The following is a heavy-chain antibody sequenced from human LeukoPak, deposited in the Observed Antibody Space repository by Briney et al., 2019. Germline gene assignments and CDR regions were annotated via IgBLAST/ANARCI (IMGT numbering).Heavy chain of an antibody. Sequence: SETLSLTCAVSGGSISSTTSYWGWIRQPPGKGLEWLGRIYYSGSTFYNPSLKSRVTISVDTSNNQFSLRLSSVAAADTAVYYCARHGSTDYFDYWGQGTLVTVSS. CDR3: ARHGSTDYFDY. J-gene: IGHJ4*02. CDR1: GGSISSTTSY. D-gene: IGHD2-2*03. CDR2: IYYSGST. V-gene: IGHV4-39*01.